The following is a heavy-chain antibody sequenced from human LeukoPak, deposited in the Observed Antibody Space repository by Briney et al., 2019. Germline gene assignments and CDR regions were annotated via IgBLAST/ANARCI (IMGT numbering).Heavy chain of an antibody. D-gene: IGHD3-10*01. CDR2: IYYSGST. CDR1: GGSISSYY. V-gene: IGHV4-59*01. CDR3: AREIDDYYGSGSYYRPPPRYWYFDL. J-gene: IGHJ2*01. Sequence: KSSETLSLTCTVSGGSISSYYWSWIRQPPGKGLEWIGYIYYSGSTNYNPSLKSRVTISVDTSKNQFSLKLSSVTAADTAVYYCAREIDDYYGSGSYYRPPPRYWYFDLWGRGTLVTVSS.